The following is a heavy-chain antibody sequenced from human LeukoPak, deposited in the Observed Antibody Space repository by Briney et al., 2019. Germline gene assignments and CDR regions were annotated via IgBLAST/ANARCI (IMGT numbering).Heavy chain of an antibody. CDR3: AREGDYYDSSGYSFDY. J-gene: IGHJ4*02. CDR2: INHSGST. D-gene: IGHD3-22*01. V-gene: IGHV4-34*01. CDR1: GGSFSGYY. Sequence: SETLSLTCAVSGGSFSGYYWCWIRQPPGQGLEWIGEINHSGSTNYNPSLKRRVTISVDTYKNQFSLKLSSVTAADTAVYYCAREGDYYDSSGYSFDYWGQGTLVTVSS.